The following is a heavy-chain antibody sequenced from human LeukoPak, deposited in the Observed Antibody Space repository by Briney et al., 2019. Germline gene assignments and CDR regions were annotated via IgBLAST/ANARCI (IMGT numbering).Heavy chain of an antibody. V-gene: IGHV4-4*07. J-gene: IGHJ4*02. D-gene: IGHD3-10*01. Sequence: SETLSLTCTVSGDSISGYYWSWIRQPAGKGLEWIGRIYTSGSTNYNPSLKSRVTMSVDTSKNQFSLKLSSVTAADTAVYYCVWFGELWGVDYWGQGTLVTVSS. CDR2: IYTSGST. CDR1: GDSISGYY. CDR3: VWFGELWGVDY.